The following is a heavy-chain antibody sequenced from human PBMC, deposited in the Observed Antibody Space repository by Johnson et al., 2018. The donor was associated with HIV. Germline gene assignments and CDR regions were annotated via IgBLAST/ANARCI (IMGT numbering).Heavy chain of an antibody. Sequence: VQLVESGGGLVQPGGSLRLSCAASGFTFSSFWMTWVRQAPGKGLEWVANITVDGSQMYYLDSVQGRFTISRDNVNNSVFLLLNNLRVEDTAVYFCARAHLIFPKNAFDFWGQGTMVTVSS. D-gene: IGHD3-3*02. J-gene: IGHJ3*01. V-gene: IGHV3-7*01. CDR1: GFTFSSFW. CDR2: ITVDGSQM. CDR3: ARAHLIFPKNAFDF.